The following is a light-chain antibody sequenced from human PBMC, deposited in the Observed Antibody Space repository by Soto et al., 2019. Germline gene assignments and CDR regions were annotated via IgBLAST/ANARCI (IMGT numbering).Light chain of an antibody. J-gene: IGKJ2*01. V-gene: IGKV3-15*01. CDR3: QQYNNWPPIT. CDR1: QGVSSN. CDR2: SAS. Sequence: ETVMTQSPATLSVPPGERATLSCRASQGVSSNLAWYQQKPGQAPRLLIYSASTRATGIPARFSGSGSGTEFTLTISSLQSEDFAVYYCQQYNNWPPITFGQGTKLEIK.